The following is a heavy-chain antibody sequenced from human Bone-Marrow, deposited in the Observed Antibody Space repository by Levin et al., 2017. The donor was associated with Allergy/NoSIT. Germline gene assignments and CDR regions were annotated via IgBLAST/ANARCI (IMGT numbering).Heavy chain of an antibody. D-gene: IGHD6-6*01. CDR3: ARDPGIAARPGYY. V-gene: IGHV1-2*06. CDR2: INPNSGGT. J-gene: IGHJ4*02. CDR1: GYTFTGYY. Sequence: PLASVKVSCKASGYTFTGYYMHWVRQAPGQGLEWMGRINPNSGGTNYAQKFQGRVTMTRDTSISTAYMELSRLRSDDTAVYYCARDPGIAARPGYYWGQGTLVTVSS.